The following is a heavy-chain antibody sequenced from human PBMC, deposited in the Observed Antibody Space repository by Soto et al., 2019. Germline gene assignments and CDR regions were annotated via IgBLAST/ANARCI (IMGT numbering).Heavy chain of an antibody. V-gene: IGHV4-30-2*01. Sequence: QLQLQESGSGLVKPSQTLSLTCAVSGGSISSGGYSWSWIRQPPGKGLEWIGYIYHSGSTYYNRSLRSRGITEVDRANNPGTLKMSSVTAADTAVDYCARSTLWLLFDYWGQGTLVTVSS. CDR2: IYHSGST. CDR1: GGSISSGGYS. J-gene: IGHJ4*02. D-gene: IGHD5-18*01. CDR3: ARSTLWLLFDY.